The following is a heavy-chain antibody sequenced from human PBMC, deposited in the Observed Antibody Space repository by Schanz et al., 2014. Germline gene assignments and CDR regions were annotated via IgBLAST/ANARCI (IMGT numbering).Heavy chain of an antibody. D-gene: IGHD5-12*01. CDR2: IVPIAGIT. V-gene: IGHV1-69*09. CDR3: ARGGGPEDVFDI. J-gene: IGHJ3*02. CDR1: GGTFSSDT. Sequence: QVQLVQSGAEVKKPGASVKVSCKASGGTFSSDTFSWVRQAPGQGLEWMGRIVPIAGITNYAQRFQGRVTITADKSTSTAYMELSSLRSEDTAMYYCARGGGPEDVFDIWGQGTILTVSS.